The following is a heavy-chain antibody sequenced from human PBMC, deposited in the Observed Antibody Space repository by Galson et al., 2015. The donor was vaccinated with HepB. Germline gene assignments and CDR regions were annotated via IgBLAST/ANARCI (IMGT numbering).Heavy chain of an antibody. CDR1: GFTFSSYT. Sequence: SLRLSCAASGFTFSSYTMSWVRQAPGRGLEWVSSIHGSSRYIYYADSLRGRFTISRDNANNSLFLQLNRLEAEDTAVYFCVRDSVWGEDPPNFDNWGQGTLVAVSP. V-gene: IGHV3-21*01. J-gene: IGHJ4*02. D-gene: IGHD1-26*01. CDR3: VRDSVWGEDPPNFDN. CDR2: IHGSSRYI.